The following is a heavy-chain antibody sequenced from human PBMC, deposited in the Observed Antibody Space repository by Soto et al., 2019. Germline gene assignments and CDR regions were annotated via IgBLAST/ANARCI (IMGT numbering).Heavy chain of an antibody. CDR1: GGTFSSYA. Sequence: GASVKVSCKASGGTFSSYAISWVRQAPGQGLEWMGGIIPIFGTANYAQKFQGRVTITADESPSTAYMELSSLRSEDTAVYYCARAAYDYVWGSYRQDAFDIWGQGTMVTVSS. CDR3: ARAAYDYVWGSYRQDAFDI. D-gene: IGHD3-16*02. CDR2: IIPIFGTA. V-gene: IGHV1-69*13. J-gene: IGHJ3*02.